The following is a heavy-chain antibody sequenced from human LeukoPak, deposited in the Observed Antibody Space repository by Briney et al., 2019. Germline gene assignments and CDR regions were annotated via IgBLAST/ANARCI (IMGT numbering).Heavy chain of an antibody. Sequence: GASVKVSCKASGYNFVSYGIGWVRQAPGQGLEWMGWISAYTGDTNYAQKLQGRVTMTTDTSTSTAYMELRSLRSDDTAVYYCAREVRYYGSGRSYYGMDVWGQGTTVTVSS. CDR1: GYNFVSYG. V-gene: IGHV1-18*01. D-gene: IGHD3-10*01. CDR2: ISAYTGDT. CDR3: AREVRYYGSGRSYYGMDV. J-gene: IGHJ6*02.